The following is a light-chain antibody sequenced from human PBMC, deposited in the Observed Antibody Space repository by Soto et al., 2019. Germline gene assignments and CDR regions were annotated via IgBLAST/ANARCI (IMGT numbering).Light chain of an antibody. J-gene: IGKJ1*01. CDR2: DAS. Sequence: DIQMTQSPSILSASVGDRVTITCRASQSISSWLAWYQQKPGKAPNLLIYDASSLESGVPSRFSGSGSGTEFTLTISSLQPDDFATYYCQQYHSSWTFGQGTKVDIK. CDR3: QQYHSSWT. CDR1: QSISSW. V-gene: IGKV1-5*01.